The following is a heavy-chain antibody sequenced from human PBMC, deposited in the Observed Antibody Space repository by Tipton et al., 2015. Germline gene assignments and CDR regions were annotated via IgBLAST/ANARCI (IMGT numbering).Heavy chain of an antibody. V-gene: IGHV3-48*03. D-gene: IGHD1-26*01. CDR1: AFFINYSN. J-gene: IGHJ4*02. CDR2: ISSNGFTI. Sequence: LSLTCSVPAFFINYSNWTWVRQPAGKGLEWVSYISSNGFTIYYVDSLKGRFTISRDNAKNSLYLHISSLRVEDTAVYYCARDGTFVGATTFDYWGQGTPVTVSS. CDR3: ARDGTFVGATTFDY.